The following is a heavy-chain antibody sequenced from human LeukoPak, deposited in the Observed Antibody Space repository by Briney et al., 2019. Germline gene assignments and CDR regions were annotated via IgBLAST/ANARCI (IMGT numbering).Heavy chain of an antibody. CDR1: GFTFDDYA. V-gene: IGHV3-43*02. CDR2: ISGDGGST. D-gene: IGHD3-22*01. J-gene: IGHJ4*02. CDR3: AKDIGDSSGYSSSFDY. Sequence: GGSLRLSCAVSGFTFDDYAMHWVRQAPGKGLEWVSLISGDGGSTYYADSVKGRFTISRDNSKNSLYLQMNSLRTEDTALYYCAKDIGDSSGYSSSFDYWGQGTLATVSS.